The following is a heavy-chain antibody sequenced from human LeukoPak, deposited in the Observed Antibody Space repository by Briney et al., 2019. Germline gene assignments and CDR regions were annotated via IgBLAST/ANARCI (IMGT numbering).Heavy chain of an antibody. D-gene: IGHD4-17*01. J-gene: IGHJ4*02. CDR1: GGSISSYY. CDR3: ARVRDDYGAYYFDY. CDR2: IYYSGST. Sequence: ASETLSLTCTVSGGSISSYYWSWIRQPPGKGLEWIGYIYYSGSTNYNPSLKSRVTISVDTSKNQFSLKLSSVTAADTAVYYCARVRDDYGAYYFDYWGQGTLVTVSS. V-gene: IGHV4-59*01.